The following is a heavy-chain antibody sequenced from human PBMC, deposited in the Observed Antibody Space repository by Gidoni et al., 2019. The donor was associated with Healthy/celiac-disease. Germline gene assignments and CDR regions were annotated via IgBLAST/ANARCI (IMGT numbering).Heavy chain of an antibody. CDR1: GFTFSSYA. Sequence: EVQLLESGGGLVPPGGSLRLSCAASGFTFSSYAMSWVRQAPGKGLEWVSAISGSGGSTDYADSVKGRFTISRDNSKNTLYLQMNSLRAEDTAVYYCAKGDSSRGPPYYFDYWGQGTLVTVSS. V-gene: IGHV3-23*01. D-gene: IGHD6-13*01. CDR3: AKGDSSRGPPYYFDY. CDR2: ISGSGGST. J-gene: IGHJ4*02.